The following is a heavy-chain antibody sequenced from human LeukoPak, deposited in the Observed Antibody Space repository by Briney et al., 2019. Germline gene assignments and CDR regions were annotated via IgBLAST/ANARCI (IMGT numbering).Heavy chain of an antibody. CDR3: ARDIVDGGVNTSPFDS. D-gene: IGHD3-16*01. CDR2: INWNGGST. J-gene: IGHJ4*02. V-gene: IGHV3-20*04. CDR1: GFTFDDYG. Sequence: GGSLRLSCAASGFTFDDYGMSWVRQAPGKGLEWVSGINWNGGSTGYADSVKGRFTISRDNAENTLYLQMDSLRAEDTAVYYCARDIVDGGVNTSPFDSWGQGTLVTVSS.